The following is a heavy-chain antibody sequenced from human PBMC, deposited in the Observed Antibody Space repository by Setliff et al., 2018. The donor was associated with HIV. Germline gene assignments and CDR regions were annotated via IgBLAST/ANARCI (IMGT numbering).Heavy chain of an antibody. D-gene: IGHD6-13*01. V-gene: IGHV4-34*12. CDR2: IIHTGST. CDR1: GGSFSGYY. CDR3: ARLPDINSWPFDY. Sequence: LSLTCAVYGGSFSGYYWSWIRQPPGKGMEWIGEIIHTGSTNYNPSLKSRVTISVDTSKNQFSLSLSSVTAADTAVYYCARLPDINSWPFDYWARGTLVTVSS. J-gene: IGHJ4*02.